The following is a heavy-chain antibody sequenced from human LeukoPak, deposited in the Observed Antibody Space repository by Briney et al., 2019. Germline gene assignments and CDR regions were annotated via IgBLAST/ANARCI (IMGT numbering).Heavy chain of an antibody. Sequence: PSETLSLTCAVSGGSFSGSYWSWVRQPPGKGLEWIGEINQSGTTNYNPSLNSQVTISVDTPENQFSLNLNSVTAADTAVYYCARQKPSTFRQYGRGRPFDYWGQGTLVTVSS. D-gene: IGHD4-11*01. CDR1: GGSFSGSY. CDR2: INQSGTT. J-gene: IGHJ4*02. V-gene: IGHV4-34*01. CDR3: ARQKPSTFRQYGRGRPFDY.